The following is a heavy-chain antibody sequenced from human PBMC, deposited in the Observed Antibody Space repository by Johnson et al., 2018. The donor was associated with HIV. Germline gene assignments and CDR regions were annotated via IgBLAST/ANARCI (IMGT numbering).Heavy chain of an antibody. CDR1: GFTFDDYA. CDR3: ARVTTPQTSDRIADAFDI. D-gene: IGHD6-13*01. V-gene: IGHV3-9*01. J-gene: IGHJ3*02. Sequence: VQLVESGGGLVQPGRSLRLSCAASGFTFDDYAMHWVRQAPGKGLEWVSGISWNRGSIDYADSVKGRFTISRDNSKNTLYLQMNSLRAEETAVYYCARVTTPQTSDRIADAFDIWGQGTMVTVSS. CDR2: ISWNRGSI.